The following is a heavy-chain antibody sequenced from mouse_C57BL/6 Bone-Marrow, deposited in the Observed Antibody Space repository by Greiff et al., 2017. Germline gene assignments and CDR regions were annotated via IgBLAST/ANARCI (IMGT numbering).Heavy chain of an antibody. V-gene: IGHV1-76*01. CDR2: IYPGTGRT. D-gene: IGHD1-1*01. Sequence: VKLMESGAELVRPGTSVKLSCKTSGYIFTSYWLHWVKQRSGHGLEFIARIYPGTGRTYYNEKFKGKATLTADKSSSTAYMQLSSLKSEDSAVYFCAREEITTYAMEYWGQGTSVTVSS. CDR1: GYIFTSYW. J-gene: IGHJ4*01. CDR3: AREEITTYAMEY.